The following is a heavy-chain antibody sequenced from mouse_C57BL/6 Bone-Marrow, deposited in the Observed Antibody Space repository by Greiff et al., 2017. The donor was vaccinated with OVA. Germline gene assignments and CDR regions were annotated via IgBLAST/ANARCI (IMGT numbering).Heavy chain of an antibody. CDR3: TRYPYYGSDYAMDY. J-gene: IGHJ4*01. CDR2: IYPGNSDT. CDR1: GYTFTSYW. V-gene: IGHV1-5*01. Sequence: EVQLQQSGTVLARPGASVKMSCKTSGYTFTSYWMHWVKPRPGQGLEWIGAIYPGNSDTSYNQKFKGKAKLTAVTSASTAYMELSSLTNEDSAVYYCTRYPYYGSDYAMDYWGQGTSVTVSS. D-gene: IGHD1-1*01.